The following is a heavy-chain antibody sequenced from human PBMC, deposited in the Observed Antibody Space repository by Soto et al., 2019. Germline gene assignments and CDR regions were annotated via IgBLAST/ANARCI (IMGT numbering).Heavy chain of an antibody. J-gene: IGHJ4*02. CDR1: GFDFTTTW. CDR2: IKSKNDGGTL. CDR3: STSGYGGFDY. Sequence: PGGSLRLSCAASGFDFTTTWMNWVRLAPGKGLEWVARIKSKNDGGTLDYASPVKGRFTISRDDPKKTSYLQMNSLKTEDTAIYYCSTSGYGGFDYWGQGVLVTSPQ. V-gene: IGHV3-15*07. D-gene: IGHD5-12*01.